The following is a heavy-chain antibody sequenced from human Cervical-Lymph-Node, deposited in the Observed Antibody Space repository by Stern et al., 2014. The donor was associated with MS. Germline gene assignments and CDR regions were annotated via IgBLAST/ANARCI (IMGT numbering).Heavy chain of an antibody. J-gene: IGHJ3*02. V-gene: IGHV3-11*01. CDR3: ASDSWCYYDSSGYYYHLHDAFDI. Sequence: QVQLVESGGGLVKPGGSLRVSCEASGFNFSDYYMSWIRQAPGKGLEWVSYISRSGSTIYYADSVKGRFTISRDHAKDSLYMQMHSLRAEDTAVYYCASDSWCYYDSSGYYYHLHDAFDIWGQGTMVTVSS. CDR2: ISRSGSTI. CDR1: GFNFSDYY. D-gene: IGHD3-22*01.